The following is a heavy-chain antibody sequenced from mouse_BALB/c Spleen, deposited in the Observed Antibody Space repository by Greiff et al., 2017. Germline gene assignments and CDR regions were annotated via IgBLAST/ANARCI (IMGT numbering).Heavy chain of an antibody. CDR2: INPYNDGT. CDR3: ARSYYRYDDYIDY. Sequence: EVQLQQSGPELVKPGASVKMSCKASGYTFTSYVMHWVKQKPGQGLEWIGYINPYNDGTKYNEKFKGKATLTSDKSSSTAYMELSSLTSEDSAVYYCARSYYRYDDYIDYWGQGTTLTVSS. D-gene: IGHD2-14*01. J-gene: IGHJ2*01. V-gene: IGHV1-14*01. CDR1: GYTFTSYV.